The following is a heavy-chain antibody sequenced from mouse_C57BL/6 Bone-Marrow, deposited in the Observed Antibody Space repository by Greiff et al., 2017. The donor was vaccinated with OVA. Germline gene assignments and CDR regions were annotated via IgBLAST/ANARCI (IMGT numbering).Heavy chain of an antibody. Sequence: VQLQESGAELARPGASVKLSCKASGYTFTSYGISWVKQRTGQGLEWIGEIYPRSGNTYYNEKFKGKATLTADKSSSTAYMELRSLTSEDSAVYFCARGGDWDAYWGQGTLVTVSA. V-gene: IGHV1-81*01. CDR2: IYPRSGNT. J-gene: IGHJ3*01. CDR3: ARGGDWDAY. CDR1: GYTFTSYG. D-gene: IGHD4-1*01.